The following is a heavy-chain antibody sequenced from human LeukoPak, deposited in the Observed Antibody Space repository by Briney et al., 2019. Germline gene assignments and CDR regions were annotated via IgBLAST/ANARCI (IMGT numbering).Heavy chain of an antibody. CDR3: ARGGGSHLFDY. D-gene: IGHD3-16*01. CDR1: GGTFSDYA. CDR2: IIPIFGTT. Sequence: SVKVSCKASGGTFSDYAINWVRQAPGQGLEWMGGIIPIFGTTNYAQKFQGRVTITADESTGTAYMELSSLRSEDTAVYYCARGGGSHLFDYWGQGTLVTVSS. V-gene: IGHV1-69*13. J-gene: IGHJ4*02.